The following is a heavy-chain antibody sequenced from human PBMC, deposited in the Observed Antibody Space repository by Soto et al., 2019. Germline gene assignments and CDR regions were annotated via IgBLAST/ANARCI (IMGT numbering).Heavy chain of an antibody. D-gene: IGHD6-19*01. CDR1: GYTFTSYD. CDR2: MNPNSGNT. V-gene: IGHV1-8*01. Sequence: ASVKVSCKASGYTFTSYDINWVRQATGQGLEWMGWMNPNSGNTGYAQKFQGRVTMTRNTSISTAYMELSSLRSEDTAVYYCARGFLVFSSGWYGVGESTDAFDIWGQGKMVTVSS. J-gene: IGHJ3*02. CDR3: ARGFLVFSSGWYGVGESTDAFDI.